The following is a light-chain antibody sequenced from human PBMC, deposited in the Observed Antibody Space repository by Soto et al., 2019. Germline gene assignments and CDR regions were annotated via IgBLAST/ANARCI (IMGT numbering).Light chain of an antibody. CDR3: QQRSSWLT. J-gene: IGKJ4*01. CDR2: DAS. CDR1: QSVSSY. Sequence: EIVLTQSPATLSLSPGERATLSCRASQSVSSYLAWYQQKPGQAPRLLIYDASNRATGIPARFSGSGSGTDFTLTMSSLEPEDFAVYYCQQRSSWLTFGGGNKVEIK. V-gene: IGKV3-11*01.